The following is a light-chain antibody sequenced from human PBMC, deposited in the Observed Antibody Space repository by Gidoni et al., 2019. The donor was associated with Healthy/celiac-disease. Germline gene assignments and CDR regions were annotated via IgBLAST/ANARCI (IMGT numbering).Light chain of an antibody. Sequence: DIQMTQSPSSLSASVGDRVTITCRASQSISSYLNWYQQNPGKAPKLLIYAASSLQSGVPSRFSGSGSGTDFTLTISSLQPEDFAPYYCQQSYSTLITFGPGTKVDIK. V-gene: IGKV1-39*01. CDR1: QSISSY. J-gene: IGKJ3*01. CDR3: QQSYSTLIT. CDR2: AAS.